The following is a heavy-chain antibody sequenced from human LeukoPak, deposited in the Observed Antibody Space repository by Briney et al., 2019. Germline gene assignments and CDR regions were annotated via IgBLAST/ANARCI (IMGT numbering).Heavy chain of an antibody. Sequence: GGSLRLSCAASGFTFSSYGMHWVRQAPGKGLEWVAVISYDGSNKYYADSVKGRFTISRDNSKNTLYLQMNSLRAEDTAVYYCAKDPGSSGWTAPYYYYGMDVWGQGTTVTVSS. CDR3: AKDPGSSGWTAPYYYYGMDV. CDR2: ISYDGSNK. D-gene: IGHD6-19*01. V-gene: IGHV3-30*18. J-gene: IGHJ6*02. CDR1: GFTFSSYG.